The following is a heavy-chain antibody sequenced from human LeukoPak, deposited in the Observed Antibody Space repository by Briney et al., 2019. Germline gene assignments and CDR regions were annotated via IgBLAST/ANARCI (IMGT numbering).Heavy chain of an antibody. V-gene: IGHV1-18*01. J-gene: IGHJ5*02. CDR1: GGTFSSYA. CDR3: ARDLDYYDSSGSGWFDP. Sequence: ASVKVSCKASGGTFSSYAISWVRQAPGQGLEWMGWISTYNRNTNYAQKFQGRVTMTTDTSTNTAYMELRSLRSDDTAVYYCARDLDYYDSSGSGWFDPWGQGTLVTVSS. CDR2: ISTYNRNT. D-gene: IGHD3-22*01.